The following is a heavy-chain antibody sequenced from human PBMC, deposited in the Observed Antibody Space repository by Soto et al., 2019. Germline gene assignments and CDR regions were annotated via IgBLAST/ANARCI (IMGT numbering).Heavy chain of an antibody. CDR2: ISGNGRII. V-gene: IGHV3-11*01. J-gene: IGHJ4*02. CDR1: GFIFSDYY. D-gene: IGHD4-17*01. CDR3: ARDFDADSRTDFDY. Sequence: QVLLVESGGGLVKPGGSLRLSCATSGFIFSDYYMHWIRQAPGKGLEWISYISGNGRIIQYADSAKGRFTISRDNAQNSLYLQMNNLRAEDTALYFCARDFDADSRTDFDYWGQGTLVTVSS.